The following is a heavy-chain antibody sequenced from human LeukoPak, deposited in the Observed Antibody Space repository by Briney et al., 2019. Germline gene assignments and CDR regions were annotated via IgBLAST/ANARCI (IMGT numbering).Heavy chain of an antibody. CDR1: GYSFTNYE. CDR2: ISAYNGNT. D-gene: IGHD3-22*01. J-gene: IGHJ4*02. V-gene: IGHV1-18*01. CDR3: AREWFYDSSGYYVY. Sequence: GASVKVSCKASGYSFTNYEISWVRQAPGQGLEWMGWISAYNGNTNYAQKLQGRVTMTTDTFTSTAYMELRSLRSDDTAVYYCAREWFYDSSGYYVYWGQGTLVTVSS.